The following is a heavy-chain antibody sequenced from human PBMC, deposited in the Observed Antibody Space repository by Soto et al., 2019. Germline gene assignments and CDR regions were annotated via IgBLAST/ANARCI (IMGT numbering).Heavy chain of an antibody. V-gene: IGHV3-30*18. CDR3: AQGGQQLVRWCFHY. J-gene: IGHJ1*01. Sequence: GVSLRPSCAVSGATFCSHGVRRVGQEPNKGLEWVAVISYDGSNKFYADAVKGRFTISRDNSRNTLYLQINRLRPEDTAVYYCAQGGQQLVRWCFHYWGQGTLVTDSS. D-gene: IGHD6-13*01. CDR1: GATFCSHG. CDR2: ISYDGSNK.